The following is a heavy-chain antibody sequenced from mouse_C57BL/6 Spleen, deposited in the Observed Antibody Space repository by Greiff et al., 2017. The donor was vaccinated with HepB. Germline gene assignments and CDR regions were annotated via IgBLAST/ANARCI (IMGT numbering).Heavy chain of an antibody. Sequence: ESGPGLVKPSQSLSLTCSVTGYSITSGYYWNWIRQFPGNKLEWMGYISYDGSNNYNPSLKNRISITRDTSKNQFFLKLNSVTTEDTATYYCARDDSNLYYYAMDYWGQGTSVTVSS. CDR2: ISYDGSN. CDR3: ARDDSNLYYYAMDY. D-gene: IGHD2-5*01. V-gene: IGHV3-6*01. J-gene: IGHJ4*01. CDR1: GYSITSGYY.